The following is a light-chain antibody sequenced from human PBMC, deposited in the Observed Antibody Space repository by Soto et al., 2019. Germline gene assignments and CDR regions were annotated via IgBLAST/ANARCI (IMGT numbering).Light chain of an antibody. CDR3: SSYTSSSTLV. CDR1: SSDVGAYNY. J-gene: IGLJ1*01. Sequence: QSALTQPASVSGSPGQSITISCTGTSSDVGAYNYVSWYQQHPGKAPKLMICDVSNRPSGVSNRFSGSKSGNTASLTISGLQDEDEADYYCSSYTSSSTLVFGTGTKLTVL. V-gene: IGLV2-14*01. CDR2: DVS.